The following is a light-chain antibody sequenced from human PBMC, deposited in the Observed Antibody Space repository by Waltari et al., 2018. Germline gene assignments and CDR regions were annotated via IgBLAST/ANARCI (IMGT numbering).Light chain of an antibody. V-gene: IGKV3-15*01. J-gene: IGKJ1*01. CDR2: AAF. CDR3: QQYDQWPPAT. Sequence: IMMTQSPATLSVSPGERATLSCRASQSVSSNLVWYQQKPGQAPRLLIYAAFTRATGVPDRFSGCGSGTHFTLTIRSLQSEDFAVYYCQQYDQWPPATLGHGTRVEIK. CDR1: QSVSSN.